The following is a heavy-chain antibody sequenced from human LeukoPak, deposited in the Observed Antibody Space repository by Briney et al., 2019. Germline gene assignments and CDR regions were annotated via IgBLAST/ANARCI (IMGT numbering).Heavy chain of an antibody. CDR1: VGSLSSSSYY. V-gene: IGHV4-39*01. Sequence: SETLSLTCTVSVGSLSSSSYYWGWIRQPPGKGLEWIGSIYYSGSTYYNPSLKSRGTISVDTSKKQFSLKLSSVTAADTAVYYCARQQLGVTMTAVIIDHFDYWGQGAVVTVSS. D-gene: IGHD3-22*01. CDR2: IYYSGST. J-gene: IGHJ4*02. CDR3: ARQQLGVTMTAVIIDHFDY.